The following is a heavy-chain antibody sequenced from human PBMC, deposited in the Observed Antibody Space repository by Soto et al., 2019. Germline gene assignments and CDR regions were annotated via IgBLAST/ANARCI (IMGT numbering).Heavy chain of an antibody. D-gene: IGHD2-8*01. J-gene: IGHJ4*02. CDR1: GFTVSTNY. Sequence: GGSLRLSCIASGFTVSTNYMSWVRQAPGKGLEWVSVLYSGGCAYYADSVKGRFTISRDHSKNTLYLQVNSLRAEDTAVYYCARVSYDVARGYYFDYWGQGTLVTVSS. CDR2: LYSGGCA. CDR3: ARVSYDVARGYYFDY. V-gene: IGHV3-53*01.